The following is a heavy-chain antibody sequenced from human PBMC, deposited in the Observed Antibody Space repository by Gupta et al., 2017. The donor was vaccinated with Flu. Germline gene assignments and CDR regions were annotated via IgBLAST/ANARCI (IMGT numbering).Heavy chain of an antibody. Sequence: GDDMQWVRQAPGQGGEWMGWINPNSGGTNEAQNFQGRVTVTRDTAIRTAYMELSRLKSDDTAVYYCAREALELRDIDYWGQGTLVTVSS. CDR1: GDD. CDR2: INPNSGGT. CDR3: AREALELRDIDY. D-gene: IGHD1-7*01. J-gene: IGHJ4*02. V-gene: IGHV1-2*02.